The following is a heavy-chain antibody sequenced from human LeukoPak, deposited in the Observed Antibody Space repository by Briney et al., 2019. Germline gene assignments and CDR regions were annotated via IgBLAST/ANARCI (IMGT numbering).Heavy chain of an antibody. D-gene: IGHD3-10*01. J-gene: IGHJ4*02. CDR1: GYTFTSCA. Sequence: GASVKVSCKASGYTFTSCAMHWVRQAPGQRLEWMGWINAGNGNTTYSQKFQGRVTITRDTSASTAYMELSSLRSEDTAVYYCARDRGGSGSYLGRYLNYWGQGTLVTVSS. V-gene: IGHV1-3*01. CDR3: ARDRGGSGSYLGRYLNY. CDR2: INAGNGNT.